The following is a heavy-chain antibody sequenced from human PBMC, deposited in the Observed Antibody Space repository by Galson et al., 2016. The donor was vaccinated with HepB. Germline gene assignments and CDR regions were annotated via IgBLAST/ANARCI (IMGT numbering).Heavy chain of an antibody. Sequence: SLRLSCAASGFTFSNFGMHWVRQAPGKGLEWVAGVSYDGRDKHYADSVRGRFALSRDNAKNMLYLQMNNLRPEDTAVYYCAKAGSAIWYKWYDSWGQGTLVTVSS. CDR3: AKAGSAIWYKWYDS. CDR1: GFTFSNFG. CDR2: VSYDGRDK. J-gene: IGHJ5*01. D-gene: IGHD6-19*01. V-gene: IGHV3-30*18.